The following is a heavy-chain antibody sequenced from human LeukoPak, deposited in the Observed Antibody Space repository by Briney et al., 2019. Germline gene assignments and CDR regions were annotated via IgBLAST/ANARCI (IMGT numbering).Heavy chain of an antibody. CDR3: ARGGHKKDIVVVPAADAFDI. Sequence: GGSRRLSCAASGFTFSSYSMNWVRQAPGKGLEWVSSISSSSSYIYYADSVKGRFTISRDNAKNSLYLQMNSLRAEDTAVYYCARGGHKKDIVVVPAADAFDIWGQGTMVTVSS. CDR2: ISSSSSYI. CDR1: GFTFSSYS. D-gene: IGHD2-2*01. V-gene: IGHV3-21*01. J-gene: IGHJ3*02.